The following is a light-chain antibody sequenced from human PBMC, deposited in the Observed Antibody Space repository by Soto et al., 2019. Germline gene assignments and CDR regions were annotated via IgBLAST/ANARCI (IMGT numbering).Light chain of an antibody. CDR3: QQRYSNPTS. CDR1: QSISSY. Sequence: IEMTHNKSSLSASLGSRVTITCRASQSISSYLNWYQQKPGKAPKLLIYAASGLQSGVPSRFSGSGSGTDYSLTISSLQPEDFATYYCQQRYSNPTSFG. V-gene: IGKV1-39*01. J-gene: IGKJ2*01. CDR2: AAS.